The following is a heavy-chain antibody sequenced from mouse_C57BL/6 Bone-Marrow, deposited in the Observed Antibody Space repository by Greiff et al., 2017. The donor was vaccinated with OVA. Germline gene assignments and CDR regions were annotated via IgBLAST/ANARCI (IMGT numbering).Heavy chain of an antibody. J-gene: IGHJ4*01. CDR2: IYPGSGST. CDR3: ARGGYSTYAMDY. V-gene: IGHV1-55*01. CDR1: GYTFTSYW. Sequence: VQPQQPGAELVKPGASVKMSCKASGYTFTSYWITWVKQRPGQGLEWIGDIYPGSGSTNYNEKFKSKATLTVDTSSSTAYMQLSSLTSEDSAVYYCARGGYSTYAMDYWGQGTSVTVSS. D-gene: IGHD2-5*01.